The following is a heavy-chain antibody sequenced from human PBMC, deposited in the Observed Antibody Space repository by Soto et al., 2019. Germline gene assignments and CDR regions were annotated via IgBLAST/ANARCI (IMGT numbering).Heavy chain of an antibody. Sequence: QLQLQESGPGLVRPSETLSLTCTVSGGSISSSSYYWGWIRQPPGKGLEWIGSIYYSGSTYYNPSLKSRVTISVDTSKNQFSLKLSSVTAADTAVYYCASPQIAFYNWFDPWGQGTLVTVSS. CDR1: GGSISSSSYY. CDR2: IYYSGST. J-gene: IGHJ5*02. D-gene: IGHD3-3*02. V-gene: IGHV4-39*01. CDR3: ASPQIAFYNWFDP.